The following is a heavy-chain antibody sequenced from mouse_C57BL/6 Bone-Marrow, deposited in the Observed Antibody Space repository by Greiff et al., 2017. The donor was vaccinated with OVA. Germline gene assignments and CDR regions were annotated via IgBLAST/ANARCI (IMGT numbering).Heavy chain of an antibody. J-gene: IGHJ3*01. CDR1: GYSFTDYN. V-gene: IGHV1-39*01. Sequence: VHVKQSGPELVKPGASVKISCKASGYSFTDYNMNWVKQSNGKSLEWIGVINPNYGTTSYNQKFKGKATLTVDQSSSTAYMQLNSLTSEDSAVYYCAATAQAIPWFAYWGQGTLVTVSA. CDR2: INPNYGTT. CDR3: AATAQAIPWFAY. D-gene: IGHD3-2*02.